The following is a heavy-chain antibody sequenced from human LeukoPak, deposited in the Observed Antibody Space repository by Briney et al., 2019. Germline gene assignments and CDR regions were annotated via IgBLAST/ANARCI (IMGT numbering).Heavy chain of an antibody. CDR3: ASIGTYSSSWYGQGWFDP. CDR2: IIPIFGTA. D-gene: IGHD6-13*01. V-gene: IGHV1-69*13. Sequence: SVKVSCKASGGTFSSYAISWVRQAPGQGLEWMGGIIPIFGTANYAQKFQGRVTITADESTSTAYMELSSLRSENTAVYYCASIGTYSSSWYGQGWFDPWGQGTLVTVSS. CDR1: GGTFSSYA. J-gene: IGHJ5*02.